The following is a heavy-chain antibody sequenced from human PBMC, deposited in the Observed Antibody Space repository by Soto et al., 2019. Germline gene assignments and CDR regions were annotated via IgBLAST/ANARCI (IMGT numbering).Heavy chain of an antibody. CDR1: GYSFTSYW. J-gene: IGHJ5*02. D-gene: IGHD3-3*01. Sequence: GESLKISCKGSGYSFTSYWIGWVRQMPGKGLEWMGIIYPGDSDTRYSPSFQGQVTISADKSISTAYLQWSSLKASDTAMYYCSSLPQNYVFWSGYYHNWFDPWGQGTLVTVSS. CDR3: SSLPQNYVFWSGYYHNWFDP. CDR2: IYPGDSDT. V-gene: IGHV5-51*01.